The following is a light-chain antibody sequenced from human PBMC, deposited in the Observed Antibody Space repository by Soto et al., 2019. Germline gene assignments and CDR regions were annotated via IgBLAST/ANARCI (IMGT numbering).Light chain of an antibody. CDR2: GAS. CDR3: QQYGRSPPSWT. CDR1: QSVSSSY. Sequence: ETVLTQSPGTLSLSPGESATLSCRASQSVSSSYLAWYQQKPGQAPRLLIYGASSRATGIPDRFSGSGSGTDFTLTISRLETEDVAVYYCQQYGRSPPSWTFGQGTKVEI. V-gene: IGKV3-20*01. J-gene: IGKJ1*01.